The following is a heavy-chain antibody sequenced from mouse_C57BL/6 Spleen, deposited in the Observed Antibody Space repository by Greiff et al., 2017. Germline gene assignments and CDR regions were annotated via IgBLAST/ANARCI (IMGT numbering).Heavy chain of an antibody. V-gene: IGHV3-6*01. J-gene: IGHJ3*01. CDR2: ISYDGSN. CDR1: GYSITSGYY. D-gene: IGHD2-3*01. Sequence: DVQLQESGPGLVKPSQSLSLTCSVTGYSITSGYYWNWIRQFPGNKLEWMGYISYDGSNNYNPSLKNRISITRDTSKNQFFLKLNSVTTEDTATYYCAREGDCYSAWFAYWGQGTLVTVSA. CDR3: AREGDCYSAWFAY.